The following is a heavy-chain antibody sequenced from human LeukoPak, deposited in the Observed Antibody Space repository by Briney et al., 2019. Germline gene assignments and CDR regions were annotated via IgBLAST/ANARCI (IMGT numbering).Heavy chain of an antibody. J-gene: IGHJ6*04. Sequence: QLGGSLRLSCAASGFTFNHYGILWVRQAPGKGLEWLSFIRYDGSDIFYADSVKGRFTISRDNSKNMVYLQMNSLRAEDTAVYYCAKDCEPHAYYYYYLDAWGKGTTVTVSS. CDR1: GFTFNHYG. D-gene: IGHD3-16*01. CDR3: AKDCEPHAYYYYYLDA. V-gene: IGHV3-30*02. CDR2: IRYDGSDI.